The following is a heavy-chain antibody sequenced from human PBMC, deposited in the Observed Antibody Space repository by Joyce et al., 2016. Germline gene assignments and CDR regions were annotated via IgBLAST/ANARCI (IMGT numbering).Heavy chain of an antibody. D-gene: IGHD5-12*01. Sequence: QVQLQESGPGLVKPSGTLSLTCAVSGGSISSAHWWSWVRQPPGKGLEWIGEIYLDGSTTYNPSLKSRVTISVDKSKNQLALKMNSVTAADTAVYYCARNGAYSQDSWGQGTLVTVSS. CDR3: ARNGAYSQDS. V-gene: IGHV4-4*02. CDR1: GGSISSAHW. CDR2: IYLDGST. J-gene: IGHJ5*01.